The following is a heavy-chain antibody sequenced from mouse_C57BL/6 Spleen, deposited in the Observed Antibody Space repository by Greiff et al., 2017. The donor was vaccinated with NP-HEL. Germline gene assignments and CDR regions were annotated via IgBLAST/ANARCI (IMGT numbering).Heavy chain of an antibody. J-gene: IGHJ2*01. CDR2: ISYDGSN. D-gene: IGHD1-1*01. V-gene: IGHV3-6*01. Sequence: EVKLMESGPGLVKPSQSLSLTCSVTGYSITSGYYWNWIRQFPGNKLEWMGYISYDGSNNYNPSLKNRISITRDTSKNQFFLKLNSVTTEDTATYYCARDGDYYGSSYFDYWGQGTTLTVSS. CDR3: ARDGDYYGSSYFDY. CDR1: GYSITSGYY.